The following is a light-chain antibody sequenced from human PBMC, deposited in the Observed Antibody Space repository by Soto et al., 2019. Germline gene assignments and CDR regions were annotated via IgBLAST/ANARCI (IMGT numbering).Light chain of an antibody. CDR3: SSYAGSNNYV. V-gene: IGLV2-8*01. Sequence: QSALTQPPSASGSPGQSGTISCTGTSSDVGNYNYVSWYQQHPGKAPKLMIYEVFKRPSGVPDRFSGSKSGNTASLTVSGLQAEDEADYYCSSYAGSNNYVFRTGTKVTVL. CDR1: SSDVGNYNY. J-gene: IGLJ1*01. CDR2: EVF.